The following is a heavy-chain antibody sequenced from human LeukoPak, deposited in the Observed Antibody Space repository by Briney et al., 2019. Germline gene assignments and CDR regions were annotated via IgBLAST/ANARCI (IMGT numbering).Heavy chain of an antibody. CDR1: GGSFSSGGHY. V-gene: IGHV4-31*02. J-gene: IGHJ6*02. D-gene: IGHD3-22*01. CDR2: IYNTGNT. Sequence: SQTLSLTCSVSGGSFSSGGHYWSWIRQHPGKGLEWLGYIYNTGNTYYNPSLKSRITTSIDTSKNQFSLKLSSVTAADTAVYFCARALDYYDTSGYYPIHYYFYGMDVWGQGTTVTVSS. CDR3: ARALDYYDTSGYYPIHYYFYGMDV.